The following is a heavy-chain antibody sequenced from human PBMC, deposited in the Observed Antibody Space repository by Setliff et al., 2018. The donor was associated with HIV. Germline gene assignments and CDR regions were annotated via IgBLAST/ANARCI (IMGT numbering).Heavy chain of an antibody. CDR3: ARVTSDSSGYYWGYYFDY. CDR2: ISSDGNDK. Sequence: PGGSLRLSCVASGFTFNNYYMYWVRQAPGKGLEWVAVISSDGNDKYNADSVNGRFTISRDNSENTLYLQMNGLRSEDTAVYYCARVTSDSSGYYWGYYFDYWGQGTRVTVSS. J-gene: IGHJ4*02. CDR1: GFTFNNYY. D-gene: IGHD3-22*01. V-gene: IGHV3-30*03.